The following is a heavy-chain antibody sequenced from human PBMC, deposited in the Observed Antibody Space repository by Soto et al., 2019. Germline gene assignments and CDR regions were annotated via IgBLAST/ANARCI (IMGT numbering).Heavy chain of an antibody. CDR2: INPSGGST. J-gene: IGHJ4*02. V-gene: IGHV1-46*01. Sequence: QVQLVQSGAEVKKPGASVKVSCKASGYTFTAYYIHWVRQAPGQGLEWMGMINPSGGSTRDAQKFQGRVTMTRDTSTSTVYMDLSSLRSEDTAVYYCATLYTAFDYWGQGTLVTVSS. D-gene: IGHD4-4*01. CDR1: GYTFTAYY. CDR3: ATLYTAFDY.